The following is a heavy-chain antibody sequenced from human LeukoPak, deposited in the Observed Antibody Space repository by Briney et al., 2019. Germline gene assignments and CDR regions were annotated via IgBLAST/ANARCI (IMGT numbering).Heavy chain of an antibody. V-gene: IGHV1-69*04. J-gene: IGHJ6*02. CDR2: IIPIFGIA. D-gene: IGHD6-19*01. CDR3: ARDTSPLAVSYYYYGMDV. Sequence: ASVKVSCKASGGTFSSYAISWVRQAPGQGLEWMGRIIPIFGIANYAQKFQGRVTITADKSTSTAYMELSSLGSEDTAVYYCARDTSPLAVSYYYYGMDVWGQGTTVTVSS. CDR1: GGTFSSYA.